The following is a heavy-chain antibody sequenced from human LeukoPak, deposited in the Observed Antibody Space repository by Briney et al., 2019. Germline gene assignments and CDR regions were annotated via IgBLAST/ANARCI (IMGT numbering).Heavy chain of an antibody. Sequence: GGSLRLSCAASGFTFSSYSMNWVRQAPGKGLEWVSSISSSSSYIYYADSVKGRFTISRDNAKNSLYLQMNSLRAEDTAVYYCARKGSRLGYNWFDPWGQETLVTVSS. J-gene: IGHJ5*02. CDR1: GFTFSSYS. V-gene: IGHV3-21*01. CDR2: ISSSSSYI. CDR3: ARKGSRLGYNWFDP. D-gene: IGHD2-15*01.